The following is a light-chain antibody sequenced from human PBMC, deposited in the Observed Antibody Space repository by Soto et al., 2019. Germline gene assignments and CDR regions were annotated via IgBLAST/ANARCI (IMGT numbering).Light chain of an antibody. V-gene: IGLV1-40*01. CDR2: GNS. Sequence: CVLTQPPSVSGAPGQRVTISCTGSSSNIGAGYDVHWYQQLPGTAPKLLIYGNSNRPSGVPDRFSGSKSGTSASLAITGLQAEAEADYYCQSYDSSLSAVVFGGGTKLTVL. CDR3: QSYDSSLSAVV. J-gene: IGLJ2*01. CDR1: SSNIGAGYD.